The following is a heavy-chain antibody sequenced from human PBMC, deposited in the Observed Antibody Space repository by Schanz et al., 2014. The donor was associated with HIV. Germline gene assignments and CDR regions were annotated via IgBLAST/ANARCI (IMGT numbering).Heavy chain of an antibody. CDR1: GGSISSYY. D-gene: IGHD6-13*01. CDR2: FYSSGST. V-gene: IGHV4-4*07. J-gene: IGHJ5*02. Sequence: QVQLQESGPGLVKPSETLSLTCTVSGGSISSYYWSWIRQPAGKGLEWIGRFYSSGSTNYNPSLKSRPAMSVDASKTHFSLKLSSVTAADTAVYYCARDIRGGSSWVDNWFDPWGQGTLVIVSS. CDR3: ARDIRGGSSWVDNWFDP.